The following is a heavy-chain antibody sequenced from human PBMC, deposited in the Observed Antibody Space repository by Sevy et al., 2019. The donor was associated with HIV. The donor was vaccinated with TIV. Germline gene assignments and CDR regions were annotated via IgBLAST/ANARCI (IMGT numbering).Heavy chain of an antibody. Sequence: GGSLRLSCAASGFTFSSYDMHWVRQATGKGLEWVSAIGTAGDTYYPGSVKGRFTISREKAKNSLDLQMNSLRAGDTAVYYCARARYCSSTSCYGDYYGMDVWGQGTTVTVSS. CDR1: GFTFSSYD. CDR3: ARARYCSSTSCYGDYYGMDV. J-gene: IGHJ6*02. D-gene: IGHD2-2*01. CDR2: IGTAGDT. V-gene: IGHV3-13*01.